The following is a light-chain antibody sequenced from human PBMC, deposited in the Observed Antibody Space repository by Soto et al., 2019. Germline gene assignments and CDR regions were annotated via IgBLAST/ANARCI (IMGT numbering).Light chain of an antibody. Sequence: EIVLTQSPATLSLSPGERATLSCRASQSVSSYLAWYPQKPGQAPRLLIYDASNRATGIPARFSGSGSGTDFTLTISSLEPEDFAVYYCQQRSNWPPYSFGHGTKREIK. CDR2: DAS. V-gene: IGKV3-11*01. CDR1: QSVSSY. J-gene: IGKJ2*01. CDR3: QQRSNWPPYS.